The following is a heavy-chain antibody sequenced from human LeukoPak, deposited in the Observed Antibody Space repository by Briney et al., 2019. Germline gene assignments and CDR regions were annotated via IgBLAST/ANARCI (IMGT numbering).Heavy chain of an antibody. D-gene: IGHD2-8*02. CDR2: IRYDGSNE. CDR3: AKGTGWRFDY. CDR1: GFTFSGYG. J-gene: IGHJ4*02. V-gene: IGHV3-30*02. Sequence: PGGSLRLSCAASGFTFSGYGMHWVRQAPGKGLEWVAFIRYDGSNEYYADSVKGRFTISRDNSKNTLDLQINSLRGEDTAMYYCAKGTGWRFDYWGQGTLVTVSS.